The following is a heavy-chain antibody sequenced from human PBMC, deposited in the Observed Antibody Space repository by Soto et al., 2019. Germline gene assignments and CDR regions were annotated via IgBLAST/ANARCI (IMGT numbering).Heavy chain of an antibody. D-gene: IGHD6-13*01. CDR2: ISSSSSYT. V-gene: IGHV3-11*03. CDR1: GFTFSDYY. CDR3: ARALIAAAGTAHFDY. Sequence: PGGSLRLSCAASGFTFSDYYMSWIRQAPGKGLEWVSYISSSSSYTNYADSVKGRFTISRDNAKNSLYLQMNSLRAEDTAVYYCARALIAAAGTAHFDYWGQGTLVTVSS. J-gene: IGHJ4*02.